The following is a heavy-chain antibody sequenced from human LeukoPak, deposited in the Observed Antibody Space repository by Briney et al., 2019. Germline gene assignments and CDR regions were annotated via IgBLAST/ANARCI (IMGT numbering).Heavy chain of an antibody. Sequence: GGSLRLSCAASGFTFSSYGMHWVRQAPGKGLEWVAFIRYDGSNKYYADSVKGRFTISRDNSKNTLYLQMNSLRAEDTAVYYCASEKDTAMVTADYWGQGTLVTVSS. CDR3: ASEKDTAMVTADY. V-gene: IGHV3-30*02. J-gene: IGHJ4*02. D-gene: IGHD5-18*01. CDR2: IRYDGSNK. CDR1: GFTFSSYG.